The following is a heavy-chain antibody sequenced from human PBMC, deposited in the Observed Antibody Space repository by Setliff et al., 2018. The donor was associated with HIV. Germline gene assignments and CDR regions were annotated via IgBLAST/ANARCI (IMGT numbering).Heavy chain of an antibody. J-gene: IGHJ4*02. Sequence: SGPTLVNPTQTLTLTCTVSGFSLTAGGVGVGWIRQPPGKALEWLTLIYWNDDKRYNSSLKSRVTITKDTSKNQVVLTMTNMDPVDTATYYCAHTYYYDSSGYRYFDYWGQGTLVTVSS. D-gene: IGHD3-22*01. CDR1: GFSLTAGGVG. CDR3: AHTYYYDSSGYRYFDY. CDR2: IYWNDDK. V-gene: IGHV2-5*01.